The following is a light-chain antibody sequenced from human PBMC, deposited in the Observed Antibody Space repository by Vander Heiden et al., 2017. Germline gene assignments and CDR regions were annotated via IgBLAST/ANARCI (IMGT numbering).Light chain of an antibody. CDR3: QQYYSYPVT. Sequence: AIQVTQSPSSFSASTGDRVTITCRASQGISSHLGWYQQKPGKAPKLLIYGASTLQRGVPSRFSGSGSGTDFTVTISFLQSEDFATYYCQQYYSYPVTFGGGTKVEIK. V-gene: IGKV1-8*01. J-gene: IGKJ4*01. CDR1: QGISSH. CDR2: GAS.